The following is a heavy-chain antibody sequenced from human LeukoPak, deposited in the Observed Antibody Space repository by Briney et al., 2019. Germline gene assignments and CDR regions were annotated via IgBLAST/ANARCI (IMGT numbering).Heavy chain of an antibody. V-gene: IGHV3-23*01. Sequence: GGSLRLSCAASGLTFSSYAMSWVRQAPGKGLEWVSAISGSGGSTYYADSVKGRFTISRDNSKNTLYLQMNSLRAEDTAVYYCAKDWGNPRGCSSTSCPVYYFDYWGQGTLVTVSS. CDR2: ISGSGGST. CDR3: AKDWGNPRGCSSTSCPVYYFDY. CDR1: GLTFSSYA. J-gene: IGHJ4*02. D-gene: IGHD2-2*01.